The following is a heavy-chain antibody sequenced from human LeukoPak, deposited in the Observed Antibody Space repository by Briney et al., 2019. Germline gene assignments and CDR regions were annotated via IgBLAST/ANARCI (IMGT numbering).Heavy chain of an antibody. D-gene: IGHD5-12*01. Sequence: ASVKVSRKASGGTFSSYAISWVRQAPGQGLEWMGWISAYNGNTNYAQKLQGRVTMTTDTSTSTAYMELRSLRSDDTAVYYCARDLLAWVNSGYEHWGQGTLVTVSS. CDR1: GGTFSSYA. CDR2: ISAYNGNT. V-gene: IGHV1-18*01. J-gene: IGHJ1*01. CDR3: ARDLLAWVNSGYEH.